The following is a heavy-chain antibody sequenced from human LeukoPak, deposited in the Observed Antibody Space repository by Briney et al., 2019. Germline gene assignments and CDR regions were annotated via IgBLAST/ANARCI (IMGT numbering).Heavy chain of an antibody. CDR2: IRYDGSNK. CDR3: ANLPNTAMVQFYAFDI. V-gene: IGHV3-30*02. CDR1: GFTFSSYG. D-gene: IGHD5-18*01. Sequence: PGGSLRLSCAASGFTFSSYGMHWVRQAPGKGLEWVAFIRYDGSNKYYADSVKGRFTISRDNSKNTLYLQMNSLRAEDTAVYHCANLPNTAMVQFYAFDIWGQGTMVTVSS. J-gene: IGHJ3*02.